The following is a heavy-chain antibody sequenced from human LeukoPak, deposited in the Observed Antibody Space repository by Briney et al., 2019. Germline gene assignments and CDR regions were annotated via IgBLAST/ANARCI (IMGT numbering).Heavy chain of an antibody. Sequence: GGSLRLSCAASGFTVSSNYMGWVRQAPGKGLEWVSFIAISGTYITYADSVKGRFTISRDNAKNSLYLQMNSLRAEDTAVYCTRDLSATARAYDYWGQGTLVTVSS. V-gene: IGHV3-21*01. CDR1: GFTVSSNY. CDR3: TRDLSATARAYDY. CDR2: IAISGTYI. J-gene: IGHJ4*02. D-gene: IGHD1-26*01.